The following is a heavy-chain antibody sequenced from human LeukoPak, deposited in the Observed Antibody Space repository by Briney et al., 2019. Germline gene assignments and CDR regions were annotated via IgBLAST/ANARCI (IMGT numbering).Heavy chain of an antibody. D-gene: IGHD2-8*01. CDR3: TRVATNFKWNWFDP. CDR1: GYTFTNYG. Sequence: ASVKVSCKASGYTFTNYGISWVRQAPGQGLEWMGWISAYSGNASYAQKLQGRVTMTADTSTSTAYMELRSLRSDDTAVYYCTRVATNFKWNWFDPWGQGTLVTVSS. V-gene: IGHV1-18*01. J-gene: IGHJ5*02. CDR2: ISAYSGNA.